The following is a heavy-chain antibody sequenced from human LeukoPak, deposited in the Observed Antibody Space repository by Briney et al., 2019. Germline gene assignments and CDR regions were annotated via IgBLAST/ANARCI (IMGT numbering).Heavy chain of an antibody. D-gene: IGHD1-26*01. CDR2: IWYDGSNK. J-gene: IGHJ4*02. Sequence: PGRSLRLSCAASGFTFSSYGMHWVRQAPGKGLEWVAVIWYDGSNKYYADSVKGRFTISRDNSKNTLYLQMNSLRAEDTAVYYCARDASREGYFDYWGQGTLVTVSS. CDR1: GFTFSSYG. CDR3: ARDASREGYFDY. V-gene: IGHV3-33*01.